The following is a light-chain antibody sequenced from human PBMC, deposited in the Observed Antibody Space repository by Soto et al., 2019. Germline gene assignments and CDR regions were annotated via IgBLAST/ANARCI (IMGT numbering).Light chain of an antibody. CDR1: QSVSTKF. Sequence: EIVLTQSPGTLSLSPGERAALSCRASQSVSTKFLAWYQQKPGQAPRLLIYDASNRATGIPARFSGSGSGTDFTLTISSLEPEDFAVYYCQQRSNPITFGQGTRLEIK. V-gene: IGKV3-11*01. CDR2: DAS. J-gene: IGKJ5*01. CDR3: QQRSNPIT.